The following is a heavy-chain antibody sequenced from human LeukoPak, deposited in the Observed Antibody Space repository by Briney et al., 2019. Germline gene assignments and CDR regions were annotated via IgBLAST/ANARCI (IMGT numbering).Heavy chain of an antibody. CDR1: GGSISSPY. Sequence: PSETLSLTCTVSGGSISSPYWSWIRQPPGKRLEWIGYIYYSGSTNYNPSLKSRVTISVDTSKNQFSLKLRSVTAADTAVYYCARDLGGYYYYYMDVWGKGTTVTVSS. CDR2: IYYSGST. J-gene: IGHJ6*03. D-gene: IGHD3-16*01. CDR3: ARDLGGYYYYYMDV. V-gene: IGHV4-59*11.